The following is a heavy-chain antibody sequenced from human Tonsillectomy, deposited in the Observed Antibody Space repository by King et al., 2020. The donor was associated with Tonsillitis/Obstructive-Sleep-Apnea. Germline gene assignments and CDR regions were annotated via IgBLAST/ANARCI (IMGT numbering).Heavy chain of an antibody. J-gene: IGHJ4*02. Sequence: VQLVESGGLLLQPGGSLRLSCAASGFTFSTYAMSWVRQAPGKGLEGVSIIRGSGATTYYADSVKGRFTISRDNSKNTLYLQMNTLRAEDTAIYYCAKISSWEFLRYLDYWGQGTLVTVYS. D-gene: IGHD3-10*01. V-gene: IGHV3-23*04. CDR1: GFTFSTYA. CDR3: AKISSWEFLRYLDY. CDR2: IRGSGATT.